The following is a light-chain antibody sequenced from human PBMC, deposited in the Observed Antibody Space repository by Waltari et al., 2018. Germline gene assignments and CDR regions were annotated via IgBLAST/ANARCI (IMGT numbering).Light chain of an antibody. CDR3: GTWDSSLSVWV. Sequence: QSVLTQPPSVSAAPGQKVTISCPGSSSNLGNNYVSWYQQLPGTAPKLLIYDNNKRPSGIPDRFSGSKSGTSATLGITGLQTGDEADYYCGTWDSSLSVWVFGGGTKLTVL. J-gene: IGLJ3*02. CDR2: DNN. CDR1: SSNLGNNY. V-gene: IGLV1-51*01.